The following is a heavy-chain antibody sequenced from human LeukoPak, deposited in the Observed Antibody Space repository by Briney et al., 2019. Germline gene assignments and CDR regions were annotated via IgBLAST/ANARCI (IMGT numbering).Heavy chain of an antibody. D-gene: IGHD1-1*01. Sequence: PGGSLRLSCAASGFTFNAYYMSWIRQAPGQGLEWVSYISPDGSSVYYHDSVKGRFTISRDNAKDSLYLQMDSLRADDTAVYYCARGPWQLERWGQGTLVTVSS. CDR1: GFTFNAYY. CDR3: ARGPWQLER. V-gene: IGHV3-11*01. J-gene: IGHJ1*01. CDR2: ISPDGSSV.